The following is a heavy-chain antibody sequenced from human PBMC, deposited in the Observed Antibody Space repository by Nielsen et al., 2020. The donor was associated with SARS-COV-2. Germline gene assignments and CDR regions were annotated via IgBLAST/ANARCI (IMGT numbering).Heavy chain of an antibody. Sequence: WVRQAPGQGLEWMGWINPNSGGTNYAQKFQGRVTMTTDTSTSTAYMELRSLRSDDTAVYYCARDPRWGTAMVSYYYYGMDVWGQGTTVTVSS. J-gene: IGHJ6*02. CDR3: ARDPRWGTAMVSYYYYGMDV. V-gene: IGHV1-18*01. CDR2: INPNSGGT. D-gene: IGHD5-18*01.